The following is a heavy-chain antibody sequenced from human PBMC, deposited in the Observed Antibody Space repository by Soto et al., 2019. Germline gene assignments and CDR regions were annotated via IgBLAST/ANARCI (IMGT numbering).Heavy chain of an antibody. D-gene: IGHD2-21*02. CDR2: INPNSGGT. Sequence: ASVKVSCKASGYTFTGYYMHWVRQAPGQGLEWMGWINPNSGGTNYAQKFQGWVTMTRDTSASTAYMELSSLRSEDTAVYYCARDALPYCGGDCYSGFDYWGQGTLVTVSS. V-gene: IGHV1-2*04. CDR3: ARDALPYCGGDCYSGFDY. CDR1: GYTFTGYY. J-gene: IGHJ4*02.